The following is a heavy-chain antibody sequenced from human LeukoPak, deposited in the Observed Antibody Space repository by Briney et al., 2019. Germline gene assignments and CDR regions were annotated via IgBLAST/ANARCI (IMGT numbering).Heavy chain of an antibody. D-gene: IGHD2-2*01. J-gene: IGHJ4*02. Sequence: SETLSLTCTVSGGSISSYYWSWIRQPPGKGLEWIGYIYNSGSTNYNPSLKSRVTISVDTSKNQFSLTLSSVTAADTAVYYCARVARCTSCFDVDYWGQGTLVTVSS. CDR2: IYNSGST. CDR3: ARVARCTSCFDVDY. CDR1: GGSISSYY. V-gene: IGHV4-59*08.